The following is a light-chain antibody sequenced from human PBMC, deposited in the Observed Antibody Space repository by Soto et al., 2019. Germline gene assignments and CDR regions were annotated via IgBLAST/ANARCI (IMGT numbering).Light chain of an antibody. CDR2: DVN. CDR1: SSDVGAYNY. CDR3: CSYAGTYDSV. J-gene: IGLJ1*01. V-gene: IGLV2-11*01. Sequence: QSVLTQPRSVSGSPGQSVTISCTGSSSDVGAYNYVSWYQHNTGKAPKLLIYDVNKRPSGVPDRFSGSKFGNTASLTISGLQADDEATFYCCSYAGTYDSVFGSGPNVTVL.